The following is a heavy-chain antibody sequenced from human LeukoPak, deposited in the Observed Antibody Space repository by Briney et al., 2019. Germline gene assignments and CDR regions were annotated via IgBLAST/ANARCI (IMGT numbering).Heavy chain of an antibody. D-gene: IGHD4-17*01. V-gene: IGHV4-34*01. CDR2: INHSGRT. Sequence: PSETLSLTCAVYGGSFSGYYWSWIRKPPGKGLEWIGEINHSGRTNYNPSLKSRVTISVDTSKNQFSLKLSSVTAADTAVYYCARGTMTTVTYYFDYWGQGTLVTVSS. J-gene: IGHJ4*02. CDR3: ARGTMTTVTYYFDY. CDR1: GGSFSGYY.